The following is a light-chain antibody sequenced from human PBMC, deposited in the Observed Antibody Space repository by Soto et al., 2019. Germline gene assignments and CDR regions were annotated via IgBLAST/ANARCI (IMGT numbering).Light chain of an antibody. CDR2: EVS. V-gene: IGLV2-14*01. Sequence: QSVLTQPASVSGSPGQSITISCTGTSIEVGGYNYVSWYQQHPGKAPKLMIYEVSNRPSGVSNRFSGSKSGNTASLTISGLQAEDEADYYCSSYTSSSTPYVFGTGTKVTVL. CDR1: SIEVGGYNY. J-gene: IGLJ1*01. CDR3: SSYTSSSTPYV.